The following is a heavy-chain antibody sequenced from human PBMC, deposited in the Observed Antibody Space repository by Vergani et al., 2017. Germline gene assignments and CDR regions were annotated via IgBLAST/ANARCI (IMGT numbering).Heavy chain of an antibody. CDR3: TRQPQEGASGPPSVPT. J-gene: IGHJ4*02. CDR2: IYHSGST. V-gene: IGHV4-38-2*01. CDR1: GYSIRNGYY. Sequence: QVQLQESGPGLVEPSETLSLTCAVSGYSIRNGYYWGWIRQPPGKGLEWIGSIYHSGSTHYNPSLKSRVTISVDTSKNDFSLKVTSVTAADTAVDYCTRQPQEGASGPPSVPTWGQG. D-gene: IGHD5-12*01.